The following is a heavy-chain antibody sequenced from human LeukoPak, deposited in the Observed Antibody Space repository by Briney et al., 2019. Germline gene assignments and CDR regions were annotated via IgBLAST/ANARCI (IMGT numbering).Heavy chain of an antibody. D-gene: IGHD6-19*01. V-gene: IGHV3-7*01. CDR2: IKQDGSEK. J-gene: IGHJ4*02. Sequence: GGSLRLSCAASGFTFSSYWMSWVRQAPGKGLEWVANIKQDGSEKYYVDSVKGRFTISRDNAKNSLYLQMNSLRAEDTAVYYCARALRRIAVAGAGVGYFDYWGQGTLVTVSS. CDR3: ARALRRIAVAGAGVGYFDY. CDR1: GFTFSSYW.